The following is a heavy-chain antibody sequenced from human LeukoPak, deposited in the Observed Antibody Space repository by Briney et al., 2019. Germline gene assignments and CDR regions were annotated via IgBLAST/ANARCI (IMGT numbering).Heavy chain of an antibody. CDR3: ARETVAVAFDY. Sequence: GRSLTLSCAASGFTFSSFGMHWVRQAPGKGLELVAVISYDGSNKYYADSVKGRFTISRDNSKNTLYLQMNSLRAEDTAVYYCARETVAVAFDYWGQGTLVTVSS. CDR2: ISYDGSNK. CDR1: GFTFSSFG. D-gene: IGHD6-19*01. J-gene: IGHJ4*02. V-gene: IGHV3-30*03.